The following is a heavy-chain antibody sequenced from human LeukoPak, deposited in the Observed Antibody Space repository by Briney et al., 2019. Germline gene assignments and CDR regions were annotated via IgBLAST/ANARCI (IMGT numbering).Heavy chain of an antibody. CDR2: IKPDGSEG. CDR1: GFTFSSSW. CDR3: ARYYGSGTFAVDY. V-gene: IGHV3-7*04. Sequence: GGSLRLSCAASGFTFSSSWMTWVRQAPGKGLEWVATIKPDGSEGSYVDSVIGRFTISRDNAKNSLFLQMNSLRAEDTAVYYCARYYGSGTFAVDYWGQGALVTVSS. J-gene: IGHJ4*02. D-gene: IGHD3-10*01.